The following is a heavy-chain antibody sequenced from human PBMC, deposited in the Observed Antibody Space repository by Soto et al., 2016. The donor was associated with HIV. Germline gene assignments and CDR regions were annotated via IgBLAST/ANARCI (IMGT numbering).Heavy chain of an antibody. J-gene: IGHJ6*03. D-gene: IGHD4-17*01. CDR2: ISYDGRIQ. Sequence: VQLVESGGGVVQPGKSLRLSCRASGFTFSNHAMHWVRQAPGKGLDWVAVISYDGRIQNYPDSVKGRFTISRDNPKNTLYLQMNSLTVEDTAVYFCARGDHTGXTYYYYMDVWGQRATVTVSS. CDR1: GFTFSNHA. CDR3: ARGDHTGXTYYYYMDV. V-gene: IGHV3-30*04.